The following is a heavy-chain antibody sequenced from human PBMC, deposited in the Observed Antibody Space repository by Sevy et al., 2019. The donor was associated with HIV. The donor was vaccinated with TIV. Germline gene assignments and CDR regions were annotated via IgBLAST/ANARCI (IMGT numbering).Heavy chain of an antibody. CDR2: VYSTGST. Sequence: SETLSLTCTVSGGSINTFYWSWIRQPPGKGLEWMGYVYSTGSTNHNPSLKSRLIISVDTPKNQFSLMLRSVTAADTAVYYCARVNQGFGELLTMGEYAFDVWGQGTTVTVSS. V-gene: IGHV4-59*01. D-gene: IGHD3-10*01. CDR3: ARVNQGFGELLTMGEYAFDV. CDR1: GGSINTFY. J-gene: IGHJ3*01.